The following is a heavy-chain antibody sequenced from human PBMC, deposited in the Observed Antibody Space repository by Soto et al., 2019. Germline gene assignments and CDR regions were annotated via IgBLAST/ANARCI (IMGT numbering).Heavy chain of an antibody. Sequence: QVQLVQSGAEVKKAGSSVKVSCKTSGGTFSSYFINWVRQAPGQGLEWVGGIIPVFGTAYYAERFQGRVTITADESTTTVYMELSSLRSDDTAVYYCARETPSTSAAYFYYGLDVWGQGTTVTFPS. CDR3: ARETPSTSAAYFYYGLDV. CDR2: IIPVFGTA. CDR1: GGTFSSYF. J-gene: IGHJ6*02. D-gene: IGHD2-2*01. V-gene: IGHV1-69*01.